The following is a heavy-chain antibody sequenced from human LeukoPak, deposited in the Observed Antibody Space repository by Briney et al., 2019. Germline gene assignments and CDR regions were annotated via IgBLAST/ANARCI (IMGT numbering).Heavy chain of an antibody. CDR1: GGSISSYY. CDR2: IYYSGST. V-gene: IGHV4-59*01. J-gene: IGHJ3*02. CDR3: ARARRLGYCSSTSCPDAFDI. Sequence: SETLSLTCTVSGGSISSYYWSWIRQPPGKGLEWIGYIYYSGSTNYNTSLKSRVTISVDTSKNQFSLKLSSVTAADTAVYYCARARRLGYCSSTSCPDAFDIWGQGTMVTVSS. D-gene: IGHD2-2*01.